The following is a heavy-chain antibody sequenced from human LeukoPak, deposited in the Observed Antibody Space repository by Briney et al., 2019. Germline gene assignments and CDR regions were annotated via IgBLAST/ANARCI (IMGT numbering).Heavy chain of an antibody. CDR3: ARRLAGPTYFDY. Sequence: PSETLSLTCAVYGGSFSGYYWSWIRQPPGKGLDWIGEINHSGSTNYNPSLKSRVTISVDTSKNQFSLKLSSVTAADTAVYYCARRLAGPTYFDYWGQGTLVTVSS. CDR1: GGSFSGYY. J-gene: IGHJ4*02. CDR2: INHSGST. D-gene: IGHD6-19*01. V-gene: IGHV4-34*01.